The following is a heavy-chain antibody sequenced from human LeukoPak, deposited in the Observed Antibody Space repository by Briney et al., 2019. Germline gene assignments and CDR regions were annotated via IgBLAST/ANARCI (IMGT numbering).Heavy chain of an antibody. CDR3: ARNLLTYYDIRGAFDP. CDR1: GYTFTSYY. J-gene: IGHJ5*02. D-gene: IGHD3-9*01. V-gene: IGHV1-46*01. CDR2: INPSGGST. Sequence: ASVKVSCKASGYTFTSYYMHWVRQAPGQGLEWMGIINPSGGSTSYAQKFQGRVTMTRDTSTSTVYMELSSLRSEDTAVYYCARNLLTYYDIRGAFDPWGQGTLVTVSS.